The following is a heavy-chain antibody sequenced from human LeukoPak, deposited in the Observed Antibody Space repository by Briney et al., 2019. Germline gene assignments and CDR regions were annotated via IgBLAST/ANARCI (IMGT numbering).Heavy chain of an antibody. CDR3: VRSRSGSMKWVGGGYDYYDVLDV. J-gene: IGHJ6*02. D-gene: IGHD2-15*01. CDR2: SDSRTGKI. Sequence: PGGSLRLSCVASGFAFSRSTIYWVRQAPGKGPECISVSDSRTGKISYAGSVKGRFTISRDNAENSVYLQMNSLRAEDTAVYHCVRSRSGSMKWVGGGYDYYDVLDVWGQGTTVTVSS. CDR1: GFAFSRST. V-gene: IGHV3-21*01.